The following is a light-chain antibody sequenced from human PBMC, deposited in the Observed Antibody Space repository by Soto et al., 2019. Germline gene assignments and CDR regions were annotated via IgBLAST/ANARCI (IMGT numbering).Light chain of an antibody. J-gene: IGLJ1*01. Sequence: QSALTQPRSVSGSPGQSVTISCTGTSSDVGGYNYVSWYQQHPGKAPKLLIYDVTKRPSGVPDRFSGSKSGNTASLTISGLQAEDGADYSCCSFAGTFTYVFGTGTKLTVL. CDR1: SSDVGGYNY. CDR2: DVT. CDR3: CSFAGTFTYV. V-gene: IGLV2-11*01.